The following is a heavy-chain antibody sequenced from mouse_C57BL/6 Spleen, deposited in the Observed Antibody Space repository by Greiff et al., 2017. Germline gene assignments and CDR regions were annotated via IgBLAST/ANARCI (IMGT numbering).Heavy chain of an antibody. D-gene: IGHD1-1*01. CDR1: GFTFSNYW. Sequence: EVKLVESGGGLVQPGGSMKLSCVASGFTFSNYWMNWVRQSPEKGLEWVAQIRLKSDNYATHYAVSVKVRFTISRDDSKSSVYLQMNNLGAEDTGIYYCTGGYGSSGEFDYWGQGTTLTVSA. J-gene: IGHJ2*01. V-gene: IGHV6-3*01. CDR2: IRLKSDNYAT. CDR3: TGGYGSSGEFDY.